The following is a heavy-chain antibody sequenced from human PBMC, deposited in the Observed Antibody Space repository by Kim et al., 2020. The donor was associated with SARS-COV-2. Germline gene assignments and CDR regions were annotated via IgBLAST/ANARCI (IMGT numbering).Heavy chain of an antibody. CDR2: IWYDGSNK. V-gene: IGHV3-33*01. CDR1: GFTFSSYG. Sequence: GGSLRLSCAASGFTFSSYGMHWVRQAPGKGLEWVAVIWYDGSNKYYADSVKGRFTISRDNSKNTLYLQMNSLRAEDTAVYYCARDLSVIENSRVEQGPSQNYYYGMDGWGQGTTVTVSS. D-gene: IGHD1-1*01. CDR3: ARDLSVIENSRVEQGPSQNYYYGMDG. J-gene: IGHJ6*02.